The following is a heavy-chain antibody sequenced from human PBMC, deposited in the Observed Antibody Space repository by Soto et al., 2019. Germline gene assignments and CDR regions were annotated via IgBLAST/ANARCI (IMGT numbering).Heavy chain of an antibody. CDR1: GFTFSSYG. D-gene: IGHD3-3*01. J-gene: IGHJ6*02. Sequence: LRLSCAASGFTFSSYGMHWVRQAPGKGLEWVAVIWYDGSNKYYADSVKGRFTISRDNSKNTLYLQMNSLRAEDTAVYYCARTAYDFWSGYYLYYYYGMDVWGQGTTVTVS. V-gene: IGHV3-33*01. CDR3: ARTAYDFWSGYYLYYYYGMDV. CDR2: IWYDGSNK.